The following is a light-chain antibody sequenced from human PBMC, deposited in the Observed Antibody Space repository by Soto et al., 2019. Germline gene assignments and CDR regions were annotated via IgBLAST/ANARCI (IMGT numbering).Light chain of an antibody. CDR3: SSYTSSSTLDV. J-gene: IGLJ1*01. CDR1: SSDVGGYSY. CDR2: DVS. V-gene: IGLV2-14*01. Sequence: QSLLTQPASVSGSPGQSITISCTGTSSDVGGYSYVSWYQQHPGKAPKLMIYDVSNRPSGVSNRFSGSKSGNTASLTISGLQAEDEADYYCSSYTSSSTLDVFGTGTKVTVL.